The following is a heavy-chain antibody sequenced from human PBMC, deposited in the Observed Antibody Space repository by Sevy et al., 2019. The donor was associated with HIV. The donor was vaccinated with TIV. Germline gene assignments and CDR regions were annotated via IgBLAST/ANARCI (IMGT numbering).Heavy chain of an antibody. D-gene: IGHD6-19*01. V-gene: IGHV1-8*02. CDR1: GFNFRSYD. CDR3: ARVSGWHLRYGLDV. Sequence: ASVKVSCKASGFNFRSYDIYWGRQAPGQGLEWMGWMNTNTGNTGFAQKFQGRVTMTRNSSISTAYMELSNLRSEDTAVYYCARVSGWHLRYGLDVWGQGTTVTVSS. CDR2: MNTNTGNT. J-gene: IGHJ6*02.